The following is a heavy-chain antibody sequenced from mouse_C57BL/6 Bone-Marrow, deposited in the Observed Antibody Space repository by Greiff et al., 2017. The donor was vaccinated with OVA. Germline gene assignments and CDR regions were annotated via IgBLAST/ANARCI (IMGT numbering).Heavy chain of an antibody. V-gene: IGHV2-2*01. CDR1: GFSLTSYG. D-gene: IGHD1-1*01. CDR2: IWSGGST. J-gene: IGHJ4*01. Sequence: VMLVESGPGLVQPSQSLSITCTVSGFSLTSYGVHWVRQSPGKGLEWLGVIWSGGSTDYNAAFISRLSISKDNSKSQVFFKMNSLQADDTAIYYCARNYYYGPYAMDYWGQGTSVTVSS. CDR3: ARNYYYGPYAMDY.